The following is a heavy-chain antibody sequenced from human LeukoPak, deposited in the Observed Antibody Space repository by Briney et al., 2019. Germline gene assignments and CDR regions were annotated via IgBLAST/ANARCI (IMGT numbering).Heavy chain of an antibody. CDR1: GGSISSSSYY. CDR2: IYYSGST. Sequence: SETLSLTCTVSGGSISSSSYYWGWIRQPPVKGLEWIGSIYYSGSTYYNPSLKSRVTISVHTSKNQFSLKLSSVTAADTAVYYCARAALRTPLTYFDYWGQGTLVTVSS. CDR3: ARAALRTPLTYFDY. D-gene: IGHD5-12*01. V-gene: IGHV4-39*07. J-gene: IGHJ4*02.